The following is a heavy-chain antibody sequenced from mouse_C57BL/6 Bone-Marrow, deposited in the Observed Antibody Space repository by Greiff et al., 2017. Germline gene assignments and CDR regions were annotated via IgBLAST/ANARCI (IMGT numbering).Heavy chain of an antibody. CDR2: SRNRANDYTT. CDR3: ARDLYEYDEGDAMDY. J-gene: IGHJ4*01. Sequence: EVKLVESGGGLVQSGRSLRLSCATSGFTFSDFYMEWVRQAPGKGLEWIAASRNRANDYTTEYSASVKGRFIVSRDTSQSILYLQMNALRAKDTAIYYCARDLYEYDEGDAMDYWGQGTSVTVSS. V-gene: IGHV7-1*01. CDR1: GFTFSDFY. D-gene: IGHD2-4*01.